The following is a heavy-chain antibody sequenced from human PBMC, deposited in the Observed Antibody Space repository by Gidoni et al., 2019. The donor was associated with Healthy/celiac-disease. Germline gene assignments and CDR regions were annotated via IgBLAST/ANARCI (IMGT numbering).Heavy chain of an antibody. V-gene: IGHV3-53*01. D-gene: IGHD3-10*01. CDR1: TVSSNY. J-gene: IGHJ5*02. CDR2: IYSGGST. Sequence: TVSSNYMSWVRQAPGKGLEWVSVIYSGGSTYYADSVKGRFTISRDNSKNTLYLQMNSLRAEDTAVYYCARAQDYYGSGSYPGFWFDPWGQGTLVTVSS. CDR3: ARAQDYYGSGSYPGFWFDP.